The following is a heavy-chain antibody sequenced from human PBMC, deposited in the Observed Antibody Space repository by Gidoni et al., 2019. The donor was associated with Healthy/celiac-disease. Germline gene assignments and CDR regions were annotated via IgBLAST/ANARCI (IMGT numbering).Heavy chain of an antibody. J-gene: IGHJ6*02. CDR3: AKDGTHFIVGRNYYGMDV. CDR2: RSYDGSNK. D-gene: IGHD1-26*01. CDR1: GVTFSSYG. V-gene: IGHV3-30*18. Sequence: QVQLVESGGGVVQPGRSLRLSCAAYGVTFSSYGLHWARQAPGTGLEWVAVRSYDGSNKYYADSVKGRFTISRDNSKNTLYLQMNSLRAEDTAVYYCAKDGTHFIVGRNYYGMDVWGQGTTVTVSS.